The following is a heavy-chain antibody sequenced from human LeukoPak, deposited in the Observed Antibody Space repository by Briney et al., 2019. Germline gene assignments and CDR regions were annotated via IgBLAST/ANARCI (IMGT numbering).Heavy chain of an antibody. D-gene: IGHD3-22*01. CDR2: IRQDGSVK. V-gene: IGHV3-7*01. CDR1: GFTFNSHW. J-gene: IGHJ5*02. Sequence: PGGSLRLSCAASGFTFNSHWMTWVRQAPGKGLQWVASIRQDGSVKYYVDSVQGRFTISRDNAMNSLYLQMNSLRAEDTAVYYCARWSHDSSGYYWISSWGQGTLVTVSS. CDR3: ARWSHDSSGYYWISS.